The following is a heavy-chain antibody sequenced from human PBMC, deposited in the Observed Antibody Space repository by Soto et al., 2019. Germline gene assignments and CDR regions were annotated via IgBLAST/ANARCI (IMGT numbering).Heavy chain of an antibody. V-gene: IGHV1-58*01. CDR3: AADAVTTGLGYYYGMDV. J-gene: IGHJ6*02. D-gene: IGHD4-4*01. CDR1: GFTFTSCA. CDR2: IVGGSGNT. Sequence: SSMKVSCKASGFTFTSCAVRWVRQARGQLLEWIGWIVGGSGNTNYAQKSQERATIPRDMSTSTAYMQLSSLRPEDPAVYYCAADAVTTGLGYYYGMDVWR.